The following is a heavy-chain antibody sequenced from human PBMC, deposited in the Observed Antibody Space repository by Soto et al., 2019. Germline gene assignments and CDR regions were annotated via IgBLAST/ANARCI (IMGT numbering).Heavy chain of an antibody. Sequence: QVQLVQSGAEVKKPGASVKVSCKASGYTFTSYGISWVRQAPGQGLEWMGWISAYNGNTNYAQKLQGRVTMTTDTCTSTAYMELRSLRSDDTAVYYCARGPIVVVVAATGEFDYWGQGTLVTVSS. CDR2: ISAYNGNT. CDR1: GYTFTSYG. V-gene: IGHV1-18*01. CDR3: ARGPIVVVVAATGEFDY. D-gene: IGHD2-15*01. J-gene: IGHJ4*02.